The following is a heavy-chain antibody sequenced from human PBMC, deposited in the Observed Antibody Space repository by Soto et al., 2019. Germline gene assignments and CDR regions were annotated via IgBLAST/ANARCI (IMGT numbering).Heavy chain of an antibody. CDR1: GCTFSSYA. CDR2: ISGSGGST. D-gene: IGHD6-13*01. Sequence: GGSLRLSCAASGCTFSSYAMSLFRQAPGKGLEWVSAISGSGGSTYYADSVKGRFTIPRDNSKNTRYLQMNSLSAEDTAVYYCAKYPPAGYRSSWYLNWFDPWGQGTLVTVSS. CDR3: AKYPPAGYRSSWYLNWFDP. J-gene: IGHJ5*02. V-gene: IGHV3-23*01.